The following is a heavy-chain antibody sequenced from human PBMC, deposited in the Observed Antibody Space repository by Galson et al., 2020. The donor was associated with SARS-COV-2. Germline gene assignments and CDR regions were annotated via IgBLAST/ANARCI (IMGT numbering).Heavy chain of an antibody. J-gene: IGHJ4*02. CDR1: GGSFSGYY. CDR3: ARSNGYDSPTIGLDY. CDR2: INHSGST. D-gene: IGHD3-22*01. Sequence: SQTLSLTCAVYGGSFSGYYWSWIRQPPGKGLEWIGEINHSGSTNYNPSLKSRVTISVDTSKNQFSLKLSSVTAADTAVYYCARSNGYDSPTIGLDYWGQGTLVTVSS. V-gene: IGHV4-34*01.